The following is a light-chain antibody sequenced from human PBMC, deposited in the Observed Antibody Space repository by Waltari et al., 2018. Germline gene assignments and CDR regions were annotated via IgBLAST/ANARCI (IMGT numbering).Light chain of an antibody. J-gene: IGLJ3*02. CDR2: ETT. V-gene: IGLV2-23*01. Sequence: QSALTQPASVSGSPGQSITISCTGTSSDVGHYNLVSWYQQHPGQVPKLIIYETTKRPSGVSNRCYGSKSGNTASLAVSGLQTEDEAEYYCCSYGGYNTPWVFGGGTKLTVL. CDR1: SSDVGHYNL. CDR3: CSYGGYNTPWV.